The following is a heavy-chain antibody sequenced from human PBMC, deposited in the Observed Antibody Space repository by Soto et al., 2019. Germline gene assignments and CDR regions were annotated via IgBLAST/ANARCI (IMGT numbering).Heavy chain of an antibody. Sequence: ASVKVSCKSSGYPFTHYGITWVRQAPGQGLEWMGWISAYNGNTNYAQKLQGRVTMTTDTSTSTAYMELRSLRSDDTAVYYCARDAAVGLFDYWGQGTLVTVSS. J-gene: IGHJ4*02. V-gene: IGHV1-18*01. CDR1: GYPFTHYG. D-gene: IGHD1-26*01. CDR2: ISAYNGNT. CDR3: ARDAAVGLFDY.